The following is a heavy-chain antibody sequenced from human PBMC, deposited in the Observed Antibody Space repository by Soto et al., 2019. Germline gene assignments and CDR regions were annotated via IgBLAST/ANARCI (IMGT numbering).Heavy chain of an antibody. Sequence: SVKVSCKAAGFTFTSSAVQWVRQARGQRLEWIGWIVVGSGNTNYAQKFQERVTITRDMSTSTAYMELSSLRSEDTAVYYCAAGYCRGGSCYNDYWGQGTLVTVSS. CDR3: AAGYCRGGSCYNDY. V-gene: IGHV1-58*01. J-gene: IGHJ4*02. CDR2: IVVGSGNT. CDR1: GFTFTSSA. D-gene: IGHD2-15*01.